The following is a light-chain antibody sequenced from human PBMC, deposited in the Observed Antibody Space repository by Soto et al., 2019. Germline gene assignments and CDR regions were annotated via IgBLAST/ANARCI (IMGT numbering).Light chain of an antibody. Sequence: QSVLTQPPSVSGAPGQRVTISCTESSSNIGAGYDVHWYQQLPGTAPKLLIYDNSNRPSGVPYRFSGSKSGTSASLAITGLQDEDEADYYCQSYDSSLSAWVFGGGTKVTVL. CDR3: QSYDSSLSAWV. CDR2: DNS. V-gene: IGLV1-40*01. CDR1: SSNIGAGYD. J-gene: IGLJ3*02.